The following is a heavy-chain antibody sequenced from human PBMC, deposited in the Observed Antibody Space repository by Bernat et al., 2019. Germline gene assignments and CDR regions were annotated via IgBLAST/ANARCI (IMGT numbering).Heavy chain of an antibody. Sequence: QVQLVQSGAEVKKPGASVKVSCKASGYTFTSYAMHWVRQAPGQRLEWMGWINAGNGNTKYSQKFQGRVTITRDTSASTAYMELSSLRSEDTAVYYCARSLEEPTIVGVVTSFDYWGQGTLVTVSS. CDR2: INAGNGNT. CDR1: GYTFTSYA. V-gene: IGHV1-3*01. J-gene: IGHJ4*02. CDR3: ARSLEEPTIVGVVTSFDY. D-gene: IGHD3-3*01.